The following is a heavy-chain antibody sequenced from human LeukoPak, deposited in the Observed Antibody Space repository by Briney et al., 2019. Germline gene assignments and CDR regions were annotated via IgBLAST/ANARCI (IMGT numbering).Heavy chain of an antibody. V-gene: IGHV4-39*07. CDR1: GGSISSSSYY. CDR3: ARYHVLNRGVNWFDP. CDR2: INHSGST. D-gene: IGHD2-2*01. Sequence: SETLSLTCNVSGGSISSSSYYWSWIRQPPGKGLEWIGEINHSGSTNYNPSLKSRVTISVDTSKNQFSLKLSSVTAADTAVYYCARYHVLNRGVNWFDPWGQGTLVTVSS. J-gene: IGHJ5*02.